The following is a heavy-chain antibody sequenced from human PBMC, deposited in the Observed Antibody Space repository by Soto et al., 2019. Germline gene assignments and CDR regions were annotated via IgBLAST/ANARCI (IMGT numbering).Heavy chain of an antibody. J-gene: IGHJ4*02. V-gene: IGHV3-23*01. D-gene: IGHD4-17*01. CDR1: GFTFSSYA. CDR2: ISGSGGST. Sequence: LRLSCASSGFTFSSYAMSWVLQAPGKGMEWVSAISGSGGSTYYADSVKGRFTISRDNSKNSLYLQMNSLRAEDTAVYYCARTMVTPFDYWGQGTLVTVSS. CDR3: ARTMVTPFDY.